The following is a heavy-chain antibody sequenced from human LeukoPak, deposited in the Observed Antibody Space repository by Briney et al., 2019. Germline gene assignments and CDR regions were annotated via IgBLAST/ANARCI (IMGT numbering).Heavy chain of an antibody. CDR2: ISSSSS. V-gene: IGHV3-21*04. J-gene: IGHJ4*02. CDR1: GFTFSSYN. D-gene: IGHD6-6*01. Sequence: GGSLRLSCAASGFTFSSYNMNWVRQAPGKGLEWVSSISSSSSYYADSVKGRFTIFRDNAKNSLYLQMNSLRAEDTAVYYCAKDLVRIDYWGQGTLVTVSS. CDR3: AKDLVRIDY.